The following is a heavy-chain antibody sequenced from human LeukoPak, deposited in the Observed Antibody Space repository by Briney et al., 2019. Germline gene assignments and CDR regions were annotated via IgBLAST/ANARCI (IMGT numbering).Heavy chain of an antibody. D-gene: IGHD5-12*01. CDR3: AREGGGYSGYDLGGGGAY. V-gene: IGHV4-59*01. Sequence: SETLSLTCTVSGGSISSYYWSWIRQPPGKGLEWIGYIYYSGSTNYNPSLKSRVTISVDTSKNQFSLKLSSVTAADTAVYYCAREGGGYSGYDLGGGGAYWGQGTLVTVSS. CDR1: GGSISSYY. CDR2: IYYSGST. J-gene: IGHJ4*02.